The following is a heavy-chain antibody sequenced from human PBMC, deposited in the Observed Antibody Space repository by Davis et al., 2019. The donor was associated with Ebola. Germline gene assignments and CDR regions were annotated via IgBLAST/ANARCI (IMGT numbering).Heavy chain of an antibody. CDR1: GFTFSSYG. D-gene: IGHD4-11*01. J-gene: IGHJ6*02. CDR3: AKERYSGDYSKNYYYYGMDV. CDR2: ISYDGSNK. Sequence: GESLKISCAASGFTFSSYGMHWVRQAPGKGLEWVAVISYDGSNKYYADSVKGRFTISRDNSKNTLYLQMNSLRAEDTAVYYCAKERYSGDYSKNYYYYGMDVWGQGTTVTVSS. V-gene: IGHV3-30*18.